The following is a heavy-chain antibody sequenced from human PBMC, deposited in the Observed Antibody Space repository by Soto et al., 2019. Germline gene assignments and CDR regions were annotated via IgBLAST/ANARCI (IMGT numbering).Heavy chain of an antibody. Sequence: SETLSLTCTVSGGSISSSSYYWGWIRQPPGKGLEWIGSIYYSGSTYYNPSLKSRVTISVDTSKNQFSLKLSSVTAADTAVYYCANGGWLDYGMDVWGQGTTVT. V-gene: IGHV4-39*01. CDR3: ANGGWLDYGMDV. J-gene: IGHJ6*02. CDR2: IYYSGST. D-gene: IGHD6-19*01. CDR1: GGSISSSSYY.